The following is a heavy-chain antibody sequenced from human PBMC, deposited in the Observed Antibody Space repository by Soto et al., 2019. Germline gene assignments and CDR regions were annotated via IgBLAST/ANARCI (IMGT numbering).Heavy chain of an antibody. CDR2: INYSGST. CDR3: ARGGSVLEWLGPYYYYGMDA. V-gene: IGHV4-34*01. J-gene: IGHJ6*02. Sequence: PSETLSLTCAVYGGSFSVYYWSWIRQPPGKGLEWIGEINYSGSTNYNPSLKSRVTISVDTSKNQFSLKLSSVTAADTAVYYCARGGSVLEWLGPYYYYGMDAWGQGTTVTVSS. CDR1: GGSFSVYY. D-gene: IGHD3-3*01.